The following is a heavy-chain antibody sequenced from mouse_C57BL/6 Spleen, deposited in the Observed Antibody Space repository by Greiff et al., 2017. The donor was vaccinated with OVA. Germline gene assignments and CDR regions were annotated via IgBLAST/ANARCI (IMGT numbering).Heavy chain of an antibody. CDR3: TRENYYGSSSYAMDY. CDR1: GFTFSSYA. J-gene: IGHJ4*01. CDR2: ISSGGDYI. V-gene: IGHV5-9-1*02. D-gene: IGHD1-1*01. Sequence: EVQLVESGEGLVKPGGSLKLSCAASGFTFSSYAMSWVRQTPEKRLEWVAYISSGGDYIYYADTVKGRFTISRDNARNTLYLQMSSLKSEDTAMYYCTRENYYGSSSYAMDYWGQGTSVTVSS.